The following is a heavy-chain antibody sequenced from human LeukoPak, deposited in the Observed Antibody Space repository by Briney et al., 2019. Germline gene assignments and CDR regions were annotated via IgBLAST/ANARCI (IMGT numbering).Heavy chain of an antibody. Sequence: ASVKVSCKASGYTFTSYYMHWVRQAPGQGLEWMGIINPSGGSTSYAQKFQGRVTMTRDTSTSTVYMELSSLRSEDTAVYYCARFNRRSNEYDILTGFPFDPWGQGTLVTVSS. D-gene: IGHD3-9*01. CDR2: INPSGGST. CDR1: GYTFTSYY. CDR3: ARFNRRSNEYDILTGFPFDP. J-gene: IGHJ5*02. V-gene: IGHV1-46*01.